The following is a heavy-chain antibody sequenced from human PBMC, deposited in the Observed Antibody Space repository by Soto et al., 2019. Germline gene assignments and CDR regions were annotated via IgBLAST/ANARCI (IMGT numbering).Heavy chain of an antibody. CDR2: ISGSGGST. CDR3: AKDPVLRFLEWLRYNWFDP. Sequence: EVQLVETGGGLIQPGGSLRLSCAASGFTVSSNYMSWVRQAPGKGLEWVSVISGSGGSTYYADSVKGRFTISRDNSKNTLYLQMNSLRAEDTAVYYCAKDPVLRFLEWLRYNWFDPWGQGTLVTVSS. J-gene: IGHJ5*02. CDR1: GFTVSSNY. V-gene: IGHV3-53*02. D-gene: IGHD3-3*01.